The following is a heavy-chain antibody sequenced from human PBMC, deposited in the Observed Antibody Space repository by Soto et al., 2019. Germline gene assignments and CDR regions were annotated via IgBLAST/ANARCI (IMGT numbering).Heavy chain of an antibody. CDR3: ARGRPRIVVVPSAGSNWFDP. CDR2: INPNSGGT. J-gene: IGHJ5*02. V-gene: IGHV1-2*02. D-gene: IGHD2-2*01. Sequence: ASVKVSCKASGYTFTGYYMHWVRQAPGQGLEWMGWINPNSGGTNYAQKFQGRVTMTRDTSISTAYMELSRLRSDDTAVYYCARGRPRIVVVPSAGSNWFDPWGQGTLVTVSS. CDR1: GYTFTGYY.